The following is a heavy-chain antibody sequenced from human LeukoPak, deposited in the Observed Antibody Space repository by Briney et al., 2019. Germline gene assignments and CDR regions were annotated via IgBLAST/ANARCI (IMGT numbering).Heavy chain of an antibody. D-gene: IGHD3-22*01. V-gene: IGHV4-39*01. Sequence: SETLSLTCTVYGGSISSGGYYWSWIRQHPGKGLEWIGYIYYSGSTYYNPSLKSRVTISVDTSKNQFSLKLSSVTAADTAVYYCARHYYDSSGYYYVRYWGQGTLVTVSS. CDR2: IYYSGST. CDR1: GGSISSGGYY. CDR3: ARHYYDSSGYYYVRY. J-gene: IGHJ4*02.